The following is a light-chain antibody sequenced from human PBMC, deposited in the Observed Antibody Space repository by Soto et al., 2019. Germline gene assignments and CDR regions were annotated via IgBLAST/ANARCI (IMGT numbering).Light chain of an antibody. CDR3: QQYGSSPLT. Sequence: EIVLTQSPGTLSLSPGERATLSCRASQSDRTYLAWYQQKPGQAPRLLISDASSRATGVPDRFSGSGSGTDFTLTISRLEPEDFAVYYCQQYGSSPLTFGQGTKVEIE. CDR1: QSDRTY. V-gene: IGKV3-20*01. J-gene: IGKJ1*01. CDR2: DAS.